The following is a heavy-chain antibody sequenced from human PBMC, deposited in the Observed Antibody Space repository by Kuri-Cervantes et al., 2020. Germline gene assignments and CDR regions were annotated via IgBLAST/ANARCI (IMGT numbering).Heavy chain of an antibody. CDR3: ARGYSNSYEGNFDY. D-gene: IGHD6-13*01. V-gene: IGHV3-21*01. CDR1: GFTFSSYS. J-gene: IGHJ4*02. CDR2: ISSSSSYI. Sequence: GESLKISCAASGFTFSSYSMNWVRQAPGKGLEWVSSISSSSSYIYYADSVKGRFTISRDNAKNSLYLQMNSLRAEDTAVYYCARGYSNSYEGNFDYWGQGTLVTVSS.